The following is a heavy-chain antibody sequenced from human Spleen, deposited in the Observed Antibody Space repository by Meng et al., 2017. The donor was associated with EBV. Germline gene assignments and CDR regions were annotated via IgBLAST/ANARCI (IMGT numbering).Heavy chain of an antibody. CDR2: IFHTGST. Sequence: QLQLQESGPGLVNPSQTLSLTCTVSGDSISSGAYSWSWVRQPPGKGLEWIGYIFHTGSTYYNASLKSRVTISVDRSKHQFSLKLTSVTPADTAVHYCARDSHGYYFFDFWGPGTLVTVSS. D-gene: IGHD3-22*01. CDR3: ARDSHGYYFFDF. CDR1: GDSISSGAYS. V-gene: IGHV4-30-2*01. J-gene: IGHJ4*02.